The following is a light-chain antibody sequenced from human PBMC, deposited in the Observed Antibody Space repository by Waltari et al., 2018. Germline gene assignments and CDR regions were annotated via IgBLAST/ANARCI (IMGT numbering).Light chain of an antibody. CDR3: QAWDSSTAE. Sequence: SYELTQPPSVSVSPGQTASITCSGDKLGDKYACWHQQKPGQSPVLVIYQDSKRPSGIPERFSGSNSGNTATLTISGTQAMDEADYYCQAWDSSTAEFGGGTKLTVL. CDR1: KLGDKY. J-gene: IGLJ2*01. CDR2: QDS. V-gene: IGLV3-1*01.